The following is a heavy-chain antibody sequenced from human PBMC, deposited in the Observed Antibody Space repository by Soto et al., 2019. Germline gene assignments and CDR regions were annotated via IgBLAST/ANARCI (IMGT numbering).Heavy chain of an antibody. CDR1: GFTFSTYG. D-gene: IGHD3-22*01. CDR3: ARDRNYYAKSAYYYHFDY. V-gene: IGHV3-33*01. Sequence: QVQRVESGGGVVQPGRSLRLSCAASGFTFSTYGIHWVSQAPGKGREWVAPIGYDGSIKYYADSVRGRFTISSDNSKNTLYLQMNSLRAEYTAVYYCARDRNYYAKSAYYYHFDYWGQGNLVTVSS. CDR2: IGYDGSIK. J-gene: IGHJ4*02.